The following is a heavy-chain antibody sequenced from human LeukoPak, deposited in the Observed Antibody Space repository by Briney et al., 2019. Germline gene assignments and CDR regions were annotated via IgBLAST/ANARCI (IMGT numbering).Heavy chain of an antibody. CDR1: GFTFNNYA. D-gene: IGHD3-10*01. V-gene: IGHV3-23*01. Sequence: PGGSLRLSCAASGFTFNNYAMNWVRQAPGKGLEWVSAITGSGGSTYYADSVEGRFTISRDNSKNMLYLQMYSLRADDTAVYYCAKEVGHGSGSYYDYWGQGTLVTVSS. J-gene: IGHJ4*02. CDR3: AKEVGHGSGSYYDY. CDR2: ITGSGGST.